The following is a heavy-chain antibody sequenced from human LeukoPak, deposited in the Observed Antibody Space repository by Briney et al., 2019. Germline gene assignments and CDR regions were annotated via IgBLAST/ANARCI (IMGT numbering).Heavy chain of an antibody. CDR3: AKEGHDYNPFSW. Sequence: PGGSLRLSCAASGFTFSTYAMGWVRQAPGKGLEWVSSIKGGGGDPFYADAVNGRFTISRDNSKNTLFLQLDSLRAEDTAVYYCAKEGHDYNPFSWWGQGTLVTVSS. V-gene: IGHV3-23*01. CDR2: IKGGGGDP. J-gene: IGHJ4*02. D-gene: IGHD4-11*01. CDR1: GFTFSTYA.